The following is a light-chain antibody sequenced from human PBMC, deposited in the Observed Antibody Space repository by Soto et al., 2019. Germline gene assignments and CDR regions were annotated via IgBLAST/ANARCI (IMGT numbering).Light chain of an antibody. CDR3: AAWDARLNGRL. CDR2: GNN. V-gene: IGLV1-47*02. J-gene: IGLJ2*01. CDR1: SSNIGSNY. Sequence: QSVLTQPPSASETPGQRVTISCSGSSSNIGSNYVYWYQQFPGTAPKLLIYGNNQRPSGVPDRFSGSKSGTSASLAISGLRSEDEADYYCAAWDARLNGRLFGGGTKLTVL.